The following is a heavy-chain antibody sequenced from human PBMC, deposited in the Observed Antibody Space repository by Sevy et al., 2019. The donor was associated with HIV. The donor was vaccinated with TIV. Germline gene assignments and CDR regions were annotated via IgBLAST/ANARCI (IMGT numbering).Heavy chain of an antibody. CDR2: ISYDAKVK. V-gene: IGHV3-30*14. D-gene: IGHD1-26*01. CDR3: ARERRESNRNRSPLDY. CDR1: GFTFSSYA. J-gene: IGHJ4*02. Sequence: GGSLRLSCASSGFTFSSYAMHWVRQGPGKGLEAVAVISYDAKVKLYADSVKGRFTISRDTSKYTLDLQMNSLRDEYTAVYYCARERRESNRNRSPLDYWGKGTLIPVSS.